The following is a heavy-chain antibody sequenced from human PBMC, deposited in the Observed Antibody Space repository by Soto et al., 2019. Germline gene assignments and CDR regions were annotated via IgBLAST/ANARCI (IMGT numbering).Heavy chain of an antibody. Sequence: QVQLVQSGAEVKKPGASVQVSCKASGYTFTSYYMHWVRQAPGQGLEWMGIINPSGGSASYAQKVRGIVHRTTDTATGTVYRELSSRRSEDTAVYYCARSSYCSGGSCYSLGYGMDVWGQGTTVTVS. CDR2: INPSGGSA. CDR3: ARSSYCSGGSCYSLGYGMDV. CDR1: GYTFTSYY. V-gene: IGHV1-46*01. J-gene: IGHJ6*02. D-gene: IGHD2-15*01.